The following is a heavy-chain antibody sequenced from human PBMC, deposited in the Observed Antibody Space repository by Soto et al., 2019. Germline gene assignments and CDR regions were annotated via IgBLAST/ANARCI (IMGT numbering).Heavy chain of an antibody. Sequence: PSETLSLTCAVSGGSISGGGFSWSWIRQPPGKGLEWIGYVLHTGGTQYNPSLKSRVSMSVDKSKNQFSLHLTSVTAADTAVYYCARLQIGEGSDYWGPGALVTVSS. CDR1: GGSISGGGFS. CDR3: ARLQIGEGSDY. V-gene: IGHV4-30-2*01. J-gene: IGHJ4*02. CDR2: VLHTGGT.